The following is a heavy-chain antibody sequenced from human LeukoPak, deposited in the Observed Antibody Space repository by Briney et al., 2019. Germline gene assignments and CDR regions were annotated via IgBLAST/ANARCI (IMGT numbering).Heavy chain of an antibody. CDR2: ISGSGGST. CDR3: AKMLVPHFDY. V-gene: IGHV3-23*01. J-gene: IGHJ4*02. Sequence: GSLRLSCAASGFTFSSYWMHWVRQAPGKGLEWVSAISGSGGSTYYADSVKGRFTISRDNSKNTLYLQMNSLRAEDTAVYYCAKMLVPHFDYWGQGTLVTVSS. CDR1: GFTFSSYW. D-gene: IGHD6-6*01.